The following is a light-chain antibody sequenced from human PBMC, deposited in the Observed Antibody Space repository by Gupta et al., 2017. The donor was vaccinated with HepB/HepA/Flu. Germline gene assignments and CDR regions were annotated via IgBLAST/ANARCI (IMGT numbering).Light chain of an antibody. V-gene: IGLV3-21*04. CDR2: NDS. CDR3: QVWDSSNDSAV. CDR1: NIGTKG. Sequence: SSVVTQPPSVSVAPGQTASIPCGGNNIGTKGVHWYQQKPGQAPVMVIYNDSDRPSGIPERFSGSNSASTATLTISRVEAGDEAEYYCQVWDSSNDSAVFGGGTKLTVL. J-gene: IGLJ2*01.